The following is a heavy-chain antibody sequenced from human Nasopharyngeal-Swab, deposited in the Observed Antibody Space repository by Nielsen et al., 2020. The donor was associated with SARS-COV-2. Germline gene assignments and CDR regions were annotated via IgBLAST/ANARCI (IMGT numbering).Heavy chain of an antibody. Sequence: GESLKISCAASGFTFSNAWMSWVRQAPGKGLEWGGRIKSKTDGGTTDYAAPVKGRFTISRDDSKNTLYLQMNSLKTEDTAVYYCTTDSAQNWGQGTLVTVSS. CDR2: IKSKTDGGTT. CDR1: GFTFSNAW. D-gene: IGHD1-26*01. V-gene: IGHV3-15*01. CDR3: TTDSAQN. J-gene: IGHJ4*02.